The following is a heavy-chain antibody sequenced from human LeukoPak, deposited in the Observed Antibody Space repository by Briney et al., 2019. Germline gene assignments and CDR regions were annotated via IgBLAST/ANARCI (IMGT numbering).Heavy chain of an antibody. D-gene: IGHD1-26*01. CDR2: MNPNSGNT. Sequence: ASVKVSCXASGYTFTSYDINWVRQATGQGLEWMGWMNPNSGNTGYAQKFQGGVTITRNTSISTAYMELSSLRSEDTAVYYCAFGHGGSYSRWGQGTLVTVSS. J-gene: IGHJ4*02. V-gene: IGHV1-8*03. CDR3: AFGHGGSYSR. CDR1: GYTFTSYD.